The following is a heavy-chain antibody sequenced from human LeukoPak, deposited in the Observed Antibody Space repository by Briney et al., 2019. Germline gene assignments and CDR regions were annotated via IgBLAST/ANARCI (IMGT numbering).Heavy chain of an antibody. CDR3: ARGYCSGGSCYSYYYYNYMDV. CDR2: IYHSGSA. V-gene: IGHV4-39*07. J-gene: IGHJ6*03. CDR1: GDSVSSDNFY. Sequence: SETLSLTCNVSGDSVSSDNFYWAWIRQPPGKGPEWIGTIYHSGSAYHNPSLKSRLTISVDTSKNQFSLKLSSVTAADTAVYYCARGYCSGGSCYSYYYYNYMDVWGKGTTVTVSS. D-gene: IGHD2-15*01.